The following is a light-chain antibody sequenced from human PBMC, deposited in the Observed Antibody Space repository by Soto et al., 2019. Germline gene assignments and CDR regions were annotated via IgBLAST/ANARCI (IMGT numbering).Light chain of an antibody. J-gene: IGKJ1*01. CDR2: GAS. CDR3: HQYGSSPRT. CDR1: QSVSSNF. V-gene: IGKV3-20*01. Sequence: PGDRATLSCRASQSVSSNFLVWYQQKPGQAPRLLIYGASIRATGIPDRFSGSGSGTDFTLTIRRLEPEDFAMYFCHQYGSSPRTFGQGTKVEIK.